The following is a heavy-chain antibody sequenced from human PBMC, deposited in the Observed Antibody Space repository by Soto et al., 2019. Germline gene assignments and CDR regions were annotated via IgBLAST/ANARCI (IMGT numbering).Heavy chain of an antibody. CDR2: IVVASGRT. J-gene: IGHJ6*02. Sequence: ASVKVSCKASGFDFGSFGIQFLRQTRGRGLEWIGWIVVASGRTNYARQFQGRVAFSRDMSSTTAYMDLYDLKSDDTAVYFCSEDNPHTAIGWPVWGQGTTVTVSS. CDR3: SEDNPHTAIGWPV. V-gene: IGHV1-58*02. CDR1: GFDFGSFG.